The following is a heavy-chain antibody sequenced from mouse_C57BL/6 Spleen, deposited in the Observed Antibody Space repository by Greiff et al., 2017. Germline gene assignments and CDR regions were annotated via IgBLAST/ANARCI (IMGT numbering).Heavy chain of an antibody. CDR1: GFNIKDDY. CDR2: IDPENGDT. V-gene: IGHV14-4*01. J-gene: IGHJ4*01. Sequence: EVQLQQSGAELVRPGASVKLSCTASGFNIKDDYMHWVKQRPEQGLEWIGWIDPENGDTEYASKFQGKATITADTSSNTAYLQLSSLTSEDTAVYYCKGNYVYAMDYWGQGTSVTVSS. CDR3: KGNYVYAMDY. D-gene: IGHD2-1*01.